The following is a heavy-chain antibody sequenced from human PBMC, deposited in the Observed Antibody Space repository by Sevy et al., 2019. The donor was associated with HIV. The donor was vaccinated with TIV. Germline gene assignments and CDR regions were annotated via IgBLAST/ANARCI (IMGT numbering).Heavy chain of an antibody. CDR2: ISFDGDKK. J-gene: IGHJ4*02. D-gene: IGHD3-3*01. CDR1: GFIFTSYG. CDR3: AKGRVGYSDFWSGYNFDF. Sequence: GGSLRLSCVASGFIFTSYGIHWVRQAPGKGLEWVAVISFDGDKKYHADSVKDRFTISRDNSKNTLYLQMNSLRTEDTAVYFCAKGRVGYSDFWSGYNFDFWGQRTLVTVSS. V-gene: IGHV3-30*18.